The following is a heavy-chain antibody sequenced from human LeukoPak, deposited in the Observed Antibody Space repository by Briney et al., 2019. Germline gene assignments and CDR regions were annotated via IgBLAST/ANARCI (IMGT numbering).Heavy chain of an antibody. V-gene: IGHV3-49*03. D-gene: IGHD4-17*01. Sequence: GGSLRLSCTASGFTFGGYAMSWFRQAPGKGLEWVGFIRGKAYGATTKYAASVEGRLTISRDDSKSIAYLQTNSLKTEDTAVHFCSALADTYGDLNYFDHWGQGTLVTVSS. CDR1: GFTFGGYA. CDR3: SALADTYGDLNYFDH. CDR2: IRGKAYGATT. J-gene: IGHJ4*02.